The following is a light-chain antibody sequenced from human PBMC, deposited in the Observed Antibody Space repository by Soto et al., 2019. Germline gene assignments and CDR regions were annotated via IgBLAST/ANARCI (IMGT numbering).Light chain of an antibody. J-gene: IGKJ1*01. CDR2: GTS. V-gene: IGKV3-20*01. CDR1: QTVGTNF. Sequence: EIVVTQSPGTLSLSPGETATLSCRASQTVGTNFLAWYQQKPGQAPRLLMFGTSNRATDIPDRFGGSGSGTDFTLTISRLEPEAVAVYYCQHYSRTLPWTFGQGTKVEIK. CDR3: QHYSRTLPWT.